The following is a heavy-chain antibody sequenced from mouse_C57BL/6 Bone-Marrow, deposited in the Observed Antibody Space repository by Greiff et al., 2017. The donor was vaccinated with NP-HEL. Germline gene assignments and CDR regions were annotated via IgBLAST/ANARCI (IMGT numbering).Heavy chain of an antibody. CDR2: ISSGGSYT. D-gene: IGHD1-1*01. V-gene: IGHV5-6*01. CDR1: GFTFSSYG. Sequence: EVQGVESGGDLVKPGGSLKLSCAASGFTFSSYGMSWVRQTPDKRLEWVATISSGGSYTYYPDSVKGRFTISRDNAKNTLYLQMSSLKSEDTAMYYWARGPTVVALYAMDYWGQGTSVTVSS. J-gene: IGHJ4*01. CDR3: ARGPTVVALYAMDY.